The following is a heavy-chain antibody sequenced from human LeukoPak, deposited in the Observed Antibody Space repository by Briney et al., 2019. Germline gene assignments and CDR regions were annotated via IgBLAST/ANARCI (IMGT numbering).Heavy chain of an antibody. CDR2: ISPSGAST. CDR1: GFTFSSYA. V-gene: IGHV3-23*01. J-gene: IGHJ6*03. Sequence: GGSLRLSCAASGFTFSSYAMSWVRQAPGKGLEWVSVISPSGASTNYADSVKGRFTISRDKSRNTMYLQMNSLRAEDTAVYYCAKRGPCKQLPLCYMDVWGKGSTVTVSS. CDR3: AKRGPCKQLPLCYMDV. D-gene: IGHD6-13*01.